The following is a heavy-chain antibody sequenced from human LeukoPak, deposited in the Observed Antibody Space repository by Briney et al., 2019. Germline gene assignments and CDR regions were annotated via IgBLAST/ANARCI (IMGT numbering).Heavy chain of an antibody. CDR2: ISGSGGST. Sequence: GGSLRLSCAASGFTFSSYAMSWVRQAPGKGLEWVSAISGSGGSTYYADSVKGRFTISRDNSKNTLYRQMNSLRAEDTAVYYCAKGARGYSDGFYFDYWGQGTLVTVSS. D-gene: IGHD2-15*01. CDR3: AKGARGYSDGFYFDY. J-gene: IGHJ4*02. CDR1: GFTFSSYA. V-gene: IGHV3-23*01.